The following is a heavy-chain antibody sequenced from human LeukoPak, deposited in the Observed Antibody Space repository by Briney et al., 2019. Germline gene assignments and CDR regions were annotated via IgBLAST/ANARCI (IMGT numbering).Heavy chain of an antibody. D-gene: IGHD3-10*01. Sequence: ASVNVSFKASGYTFTVYYMHWVRQAPGQGLEWMGWINPNSGGTNYAQKFQGWVTMTRDTSISTAYMELSRLRSDDTAVYYCAIHLIMENWFDPWGQGTLVTVSS. J-gene: IGHJ5*02. CDR3: AIHLIMENWFDP. CDR2: INPNSGGT. V-gene: IGHV1-2*04. CDR1: GYTFTVYY.